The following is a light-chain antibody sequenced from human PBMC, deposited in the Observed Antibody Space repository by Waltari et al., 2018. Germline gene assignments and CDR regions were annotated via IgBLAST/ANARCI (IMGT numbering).Light chain of an antibody. Sequence: SYELTQPPSVSVSPGQTASITCSGDILGNKYASWYQQKPGQSPILVIYQDTKRPSGIPERFSGSKSGNAATLTVSGTQAMDEADYYCQALGTGAWVFGGGTKLTVL. J-gene: IGLJ3*02. CDR1: ILGNKY. CDR2: QDT. V-gene: IGLV3-1*01. CDR3: QALGTGAWV.